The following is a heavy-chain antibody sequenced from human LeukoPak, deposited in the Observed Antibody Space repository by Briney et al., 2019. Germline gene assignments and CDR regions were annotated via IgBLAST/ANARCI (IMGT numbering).Heavy chain of an antibody. V-gene: IGHV3-48*03. CDR3: ARGYCSGGGCHFDS. CDR1: GFTFSYYQ. Sequence: GGSLRLSCAASGFTFSYYQMNWVRQAPGKGLEWISYISGSGSTTSFADSVRGRFTISRDNAKNSMFLQMNSLRAEDTAVYYCARGYCSGGGCHFDSWGQGTLVTVSS. J-gene: IGHJ4*02. D-gene: IGHD2-15*01. CDR2: ISGSGSTT.